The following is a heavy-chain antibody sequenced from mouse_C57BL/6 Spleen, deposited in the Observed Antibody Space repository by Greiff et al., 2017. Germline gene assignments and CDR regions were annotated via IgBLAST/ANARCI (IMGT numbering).Heavy chain of an antibody. CDR3: ARWGGVDGYFDY. CDR1: GYTFTDYY. J-gene: IGHJ2*01. V-gene: IGHV1-76*01. CDR2: IYPGSGNT. Sequence: VQLQQSGAELVRPGASVKLSCKASGYTFTDYYINWVKQRPGQGLEWIARIYPGSGNTYYNEKFKGKATLTAEKSSSTAYMQLSSLTAEDSAVYVGARWGGVDGYFDYWGQGTTLTVSS.